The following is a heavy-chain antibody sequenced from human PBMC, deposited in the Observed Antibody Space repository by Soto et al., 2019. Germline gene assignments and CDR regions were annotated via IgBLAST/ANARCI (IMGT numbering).Heavy chain of an antibody. CDR1: GNIFTGYG. Sequence: PGGSLRLSCAASGNIFTGYGMHWVRQPPGKGLEWVAGVRYDGTNKLYADSVKGRFTISRDNSKNTLYLQMNSLRVDDTAVYYCAKDATAVNGVWDPFDMWGQGTEVTVSS. CDR2: VRYDGTNK. D-gene: IGHD2-8*01. J-gene: IGHJ3*02. CDR3: AKDATAVNGVWDPFDM. V-gene: IGHV3-33*06.